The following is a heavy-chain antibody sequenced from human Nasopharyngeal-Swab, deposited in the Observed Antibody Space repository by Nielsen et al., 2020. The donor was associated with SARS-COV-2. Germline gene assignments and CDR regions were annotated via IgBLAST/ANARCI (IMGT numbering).Heavy chain of an antibody. CDR2: IKSKTDGGTT. Sequence: WIPQPPGKGLEWVGRIKSKTDGGTTDYAAPVKGRFTISRDDSKNTLYLQMNSLKTEDTAVYYCTALRSYYYDSTDPSGYWGQGTLVTVSS. V-gene: IGHV3-15*01. CDR3: TALRSYYYDSTDPSGY. D-gene: IGHD3-22*01. J-gene: IGHJ4*02.